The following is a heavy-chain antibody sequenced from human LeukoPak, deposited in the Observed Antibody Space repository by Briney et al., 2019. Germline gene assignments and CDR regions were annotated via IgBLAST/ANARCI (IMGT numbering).Heavy chain of an antibody. J-gene: IGHJ3*02. V-gene: IGHV1-18*01. D-gene: IGHD2-8*02. CDR3: ARSLLVVPDASGEHDAFDM. CDR1: GYTFMSYG. Sequence: ASVKVSCKASGYTFMSYGISWVRQAPGQGLEWVGWISAYNGDTKYAQSFQDKVTMTTDTSTSTAYMELRSLTSDDTAVYYCARSLLVVPDASGEHDAFDMWGQGTMVTVSS. CDR2: ISAYNGDT.